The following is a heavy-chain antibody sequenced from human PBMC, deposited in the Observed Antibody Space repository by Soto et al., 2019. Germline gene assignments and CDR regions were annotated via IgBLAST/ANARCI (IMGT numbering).Heavy chain of an antibody. V-gene: IGHV3-72*01. CDR1: GFIFSDHY. J-gene: IGHJ3*02. CDR3: TRVRSSTWGLDDFDM. D-gene: IGHD6-13*01. Sequence: GGSLRLSCAASGFIFSDHYMDWVRQAPGKGLEWVGRIRNKAKSYTTEYAASVKDRFAISRDDSKNSLYLQMNSLKTEDTAVYYCTRVRSSTWGLDDFDMWGQGTMVTVSS. CDR2: IRNKAKSYTT.